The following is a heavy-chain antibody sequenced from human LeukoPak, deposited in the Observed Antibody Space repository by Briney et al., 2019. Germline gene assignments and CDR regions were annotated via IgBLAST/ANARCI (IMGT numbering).Heavy chain of an antibody. V-gene: IGHV4-34*01. CDR2: INHGGNS. CDR3: ARGFGNVRGVT. D-gene: IGHD3-16*01. CDR1: GGSLSGDY. Sequence: SETLSLTCAVYGGSLSGDYWSWIRQPPGKGLEWIGEINHGGNSNYNPSLESRASLSVDTSRNQISLRLSSVTAADTAVYYCARGFGNVRGVTWGQGTLVTVSS. J-gene: IGHJ5*02.